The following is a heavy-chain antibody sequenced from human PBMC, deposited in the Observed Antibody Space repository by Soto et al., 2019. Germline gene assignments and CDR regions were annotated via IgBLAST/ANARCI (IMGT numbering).Heavy chain of an antibody. V-gene: IGHV3-74*01. CDR2: INGDGSTT. CDR3: ARGLRTYYGVDV. Sequence: EVQLEESGGGLLQPGGSLRLSCTASGFTFSTYWMHWVRQAPGKGLVWVSRINGDGSTTAYADSVRGRFTISRDNAKNTLYLQVNSMRDEDTAVYYCARGLRTYYGVDVWGQGTTVTVSS. J-gene: IGHJ6*02. CDR1: GFTFSTYW.